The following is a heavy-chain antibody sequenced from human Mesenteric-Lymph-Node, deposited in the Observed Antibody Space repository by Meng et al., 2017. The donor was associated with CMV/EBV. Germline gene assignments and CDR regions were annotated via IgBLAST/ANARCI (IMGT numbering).Heavy chain of an antibody. V-gene: IGHV4-39*07. CDR3: ARDEGDNYFDY. CDR2: INYSGRN. CDR1: GGSITRNSYF. Sequence: SETLSLTCTVAGGSITRNSYFWGWIRQPPGKGLEWIGSINYSGRNYYNPSLKSRVTISVDTSRNQFSLKLSSVTAADTAVYYCARDEGDNYFDYWGQGTLVTVSS. J-gene: IGHJ4*02.